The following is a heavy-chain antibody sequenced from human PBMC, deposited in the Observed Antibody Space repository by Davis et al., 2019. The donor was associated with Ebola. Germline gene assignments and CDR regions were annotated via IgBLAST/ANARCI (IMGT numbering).Heavy chain of an antibody. CDR2: IYTSGST. CDR3: AREDIVVVPAPGGFDP. Sequence: PSETLSLTCTVSGGSISSYYWSWIRQPAGKGLEWIGRIYTSGSTNYNPSLKSRVTMSVDTSKNQFSLKLSSVTAADTAVYYCAREDIVVVPAPGGFDPWGQGTLVTVSS. J-gene: IGHJ5*02. D-gene: IGHD2-2*01. CDR1: GGSISSYY. V-gene: IGHV4-4*07.